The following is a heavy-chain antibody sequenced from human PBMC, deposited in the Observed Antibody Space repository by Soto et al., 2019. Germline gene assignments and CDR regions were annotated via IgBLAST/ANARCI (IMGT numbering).Heavy chain of an antibody. J-gene: IGHJ6*02. D-gene: IGHD2-2*01. CDR1: GGTFSSYA. CDR2: IIPISGTA. V-gene: IGHV1-69*01. CDR3: ARSQGSSTSLEIYYYYYYGMDA. Sequence: QVQLVQSGAEVKKPGSSVKVSCKASGGTFSSYAISWVRQAPGQGLEWMGGIIPISGTANYAQKFQGRVTITADESTGTAYMELSSLRSEDTAVYYCARSQGSSTSLEIYYYYYYGMDAWGQGTTVTVSS.